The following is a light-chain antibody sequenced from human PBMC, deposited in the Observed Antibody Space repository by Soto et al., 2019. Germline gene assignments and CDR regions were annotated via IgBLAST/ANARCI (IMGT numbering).Light chain of an antibody. V-gene: IGKV3-20*01. CDR3: QQYGDSPIT. CDR1: QSVSSSF. J-gene: IGKJ5*01. Sequence: ETVLTQSPGTLSLSPGERATLSCRASQSVSSSFFAWYKQKPGQPPRLLIFASSSRATGIPDRFSGSGSGTDFTLTISRLEPEDFAVYYCQQYGDSPITFGQGTRLEVK. CDR2: ASS.